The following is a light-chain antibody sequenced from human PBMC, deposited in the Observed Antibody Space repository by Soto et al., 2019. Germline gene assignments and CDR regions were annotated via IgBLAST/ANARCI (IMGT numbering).Light chain of an antibody. CDR3: QVWDSSSESGV. J-gene: IGLJ2*01. CDR2: YDS. V-gene: IGLV3-21*04. Sequence: SYELTQPPSVSVAPGKTARITCGGNNIGSKSVHWYQQKPGQAPVLVIYYDSDRPSGIPERFSGSNSGNTATLTISRVEAGDEADYYCQVWDSSSESGVFGGGTKLTVL. CDR1: NIGSKS.